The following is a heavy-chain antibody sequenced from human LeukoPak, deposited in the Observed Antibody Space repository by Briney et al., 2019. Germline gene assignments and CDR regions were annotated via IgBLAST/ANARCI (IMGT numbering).Heavy chain of an antibody. CDR1: GFTFSSYE. J-gene: IGHJ6*03. CDR2: ISSSGSTI. Sequence: GGSLRLSCAASGFTFSSYEMNWVRQAPGKGLEWVSYISSSGSTIYYADSVKGRFTISRDNAKNSLYLQMNSLRAEDTAVYYCARGAGSGADYYYYYYMDVWSKGTTVTVSS. CDR3: ARGAGSGADYYYYYYMDV. V-gene: IGHV3-48*03. D-gene: IGHD1-26*01.